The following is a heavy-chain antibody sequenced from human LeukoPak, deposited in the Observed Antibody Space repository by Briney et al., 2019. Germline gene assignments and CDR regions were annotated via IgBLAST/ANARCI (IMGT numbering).Heavy chain of an antibody. V-gene: IGHV5-51*01. Sequence: GESLKISCKGSGYSFTSYWIGWVRQMPGKGLEWMGIIYPGDTDTRYNPSFQGQVTISAAKSISTAYLQWSRLKASDTAMYYCARESVSSGWAYYYYYSMDVWGQGTTVTVS. J-gene: IGHJ6*02. CDR3: ARESVSSGWAYYYYYSMDV. D-gene: IGHD6-19*01. CDR2: IYPGDTDT. CDR1: GYSFTSYW.